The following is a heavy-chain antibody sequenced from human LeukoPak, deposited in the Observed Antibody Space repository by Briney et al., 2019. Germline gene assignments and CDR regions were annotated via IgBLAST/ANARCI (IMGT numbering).Heavy chain of an antibody. V-gene: IGHV3-23*01. CDR3: AKLVGATMRSVF. CDR2: ISRSGDTT. CDR1: GCTLSTYV. Sequence: GGSLRLSCAASGCTLSTYVMTWVRQAPGKGLEWVSSISRSGDTTYYGDSVKGRFTISRDNSKNTLYLQMNSLRGDDTAIYYCAKLVGATMRSVFWAQGILVAVS. J-gene: IGHJ4*02. D-gene: IGHD1-26*01.